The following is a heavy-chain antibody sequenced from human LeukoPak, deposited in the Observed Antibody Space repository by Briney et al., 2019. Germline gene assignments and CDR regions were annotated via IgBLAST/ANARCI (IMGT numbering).Heavy chain of an antibody. CDR2: ISGGGGSA. D-gene: IGHD3-22*01. Sequence: GGSLRLSCAASGFTFSTFAMSWVRQTPGKGLEWVSVISGGGGSADYADSVKGRFTVSRDNSKNTLYLQMDSLTVEDTAVYYCAKSYDISRFYPYWGQGTLVTVSS. CDR1: GFTFSTFA. J-gene: IGHJ4*02. V-gene: IGHV3-23*01. CDR3: AKSYDISRFYPY.